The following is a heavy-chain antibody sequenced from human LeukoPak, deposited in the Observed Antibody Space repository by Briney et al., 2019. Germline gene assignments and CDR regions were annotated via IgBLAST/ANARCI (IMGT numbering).Heavy chain of an antibody. V-gene: IGHV7-4-1*02. CDR3: ARESGVLWFGELLSNYFFDF. CDR2: INTNTGNP. J-gene: IGHJ4*02. D-gene: IGHD3-10*01. CDR1: GYTFTSYA. Sequence: ASVKVSCKTSGYTFTSYAMNWVRQAPGQGLEWMGWINTNTGNPTYAQGFTGLFVFSLDTSVSTAYLQISSLEAEDTAVYYCARESGVLWFGELLSNYFFDFWGQGTLVIVSS.